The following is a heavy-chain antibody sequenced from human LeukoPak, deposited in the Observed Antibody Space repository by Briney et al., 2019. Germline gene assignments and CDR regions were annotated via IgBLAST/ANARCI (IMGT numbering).Heavy chain of an antibody. V-gene: IGHV3-7*03. CDR3: AREGPSTTWLSEYFQE. D-gene: IGHD6-13*01. J-gene: IGHJ1*01. CDR1: GFTFSNFW. CDR2: IKEDGSKK. Sequence: GGSLRLSCTASGFTFSNFWINWVRQAPGEGLEWVANIKEDGSKKNYVDSVKGRFTISRDNAKNSLYLQMNSLRAEDTAVYFCAREGPSTTWLSEYFQEWGQGTLVTVSA.